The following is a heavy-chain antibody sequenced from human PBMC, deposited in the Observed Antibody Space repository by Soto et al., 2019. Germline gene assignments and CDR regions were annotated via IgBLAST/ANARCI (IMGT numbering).Heavy chain of an antibody. CDR2: FDPEDGET. CDR1: GYTLTELS. V-gene: IGHV1-24*01. Sequence: ASVKVSCKVSGYTLTELSMHWVRQAPGKGREWMGGFDPEDGETIYAQKFQGRVTMTEDTSTDTAYMELSSLRSEDTAVYYCATNKAYYDFWSGYAVYGMDVWGQGXTVTVSS. J-gene: IGHJ6*02. CDR3: ATNKAYYDFWSGYAVYGMDV. D-gene: IGHD3-3*01.